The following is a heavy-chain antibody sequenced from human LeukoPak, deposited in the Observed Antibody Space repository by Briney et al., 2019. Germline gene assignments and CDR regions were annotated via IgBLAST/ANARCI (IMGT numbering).Heavy chain of an antibody. Sequence: GRSLRLSCTASGFTFTRNCMHWVRQAPGKGLEWVAAIPHDGSSALYADSVKGGFIISRDNSKNTQYLQMNSLRIEDSAVYYCATGSDFYYDSWGQGILVTVSS. D-gene: IGHD1-26*01. CDR3: ATGSDFYYDS. CDR1: GFTFTRNC. V-gene: IGHV3-30-3*01. J-gene: IGHJ5*01. CDR2: IPHDGSSA.